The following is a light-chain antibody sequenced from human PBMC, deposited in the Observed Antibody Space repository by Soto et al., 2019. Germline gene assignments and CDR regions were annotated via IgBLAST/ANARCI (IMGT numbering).Light chain of an antibody. Sequence: EIMISQSPSTLSVSPGERATLSCRASQSVSSNLAWYQQKPGQAPRLLIYDAFTRATGIPARFSGSGSGTEFTLTISSLQSEDFAVYYCQQYNNWPRTFGQGTKVDFK. CDR2: DAF. V-gene: IGKV3-15*01. J-gene: IGKJ1*01. CDR1: QSVSSN. CDR3: QQYNNWPRT.